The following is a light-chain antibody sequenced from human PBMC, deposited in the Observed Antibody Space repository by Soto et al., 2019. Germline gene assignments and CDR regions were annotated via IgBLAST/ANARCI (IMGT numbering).Light chain of an antibody. Sequence: PSSFSASTGDRVTITCRASQGISSYLAWYQQKPGKAPKLLIYAASTLQSGVPSRFSGSRSGTDFALTISSLQREDFATYYCQQTDTFPRTFGQGTKVDIK. CDR3: QQTDTFPRT. CDR1: QGISSY. CDR2: AAS. J-gene: IGKJ1*01. V-gene: IGKV1-8*01.